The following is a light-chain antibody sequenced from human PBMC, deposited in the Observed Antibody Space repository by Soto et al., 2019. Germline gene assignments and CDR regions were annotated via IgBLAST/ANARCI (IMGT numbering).Light chain of an antibody. CDR2: KAS. J-gene: IGKJ1*01. V-gene: IGKV1-5*03. Sequence: DIQMTQSPSTLSGSVGDRVTITCRASQTISSWLAWYQQKPGKAPKLLIYKASTLKSGVPSRFSGSGSGTKFTLTISSLQPDDFATYYCQHYNSYSEACGQGTKVELK. CDR1: QTISSW. CDR3: QHYNSYSEA.